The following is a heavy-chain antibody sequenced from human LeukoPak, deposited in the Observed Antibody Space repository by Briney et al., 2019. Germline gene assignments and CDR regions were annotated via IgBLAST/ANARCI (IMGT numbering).Heavy chain of an antibody. Sequence: ASVKVSCKASGYTFTSYYMHWVRQAPGQGLEWMGIINPSGGSTSYAQKFQGRVTMTRDMSTSTVYMELSSLRSEDTAVYYCASGGDQLLNRNLDYYYYYMDVWGKGTTVTISS. CDR3: ASGGDQLLNRNLDYYYYYMDV. CDR1: GYTFTSYY. CDR2: INPSGGST. D-gene: IGHD2-2*02. J-gene: IGHJ6*03. V-gene: IGHV1-46*01.